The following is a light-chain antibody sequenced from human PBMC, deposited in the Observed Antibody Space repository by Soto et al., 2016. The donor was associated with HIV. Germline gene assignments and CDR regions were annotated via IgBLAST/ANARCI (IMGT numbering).Light chain of an antibody. V-gene: IGLV3-1*01. CDR3: QAWDSSTGGV. Sequence: SYELTQSPSVSVSPGQTASITCSGDKLGDKYASWYQQKPGQSPILVIFQDSKRPSGIPERFSGSNSGNTATLTISGTQAMDEADYYXQAWDSSTGGVFGGGTKLTV. CDR2: QDS. CDR1: KLGDKY. J-gene: IGLJ3*02.